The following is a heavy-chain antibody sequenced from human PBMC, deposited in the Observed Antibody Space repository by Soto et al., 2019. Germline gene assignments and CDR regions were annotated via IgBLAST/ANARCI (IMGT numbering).Heavy chain of an antibody. CDR2: IIPFLGTE. Sequence: QVQLVQSGAEVKKPGSPVKVSCKTSGGSFSSYAVSWVRQAPGQGLEWMGGIIPFLGTENYAQKFQGRVTITADNPPNTAYMELNSLRFEDTAVYYCARGPPASAMAKFDYWGQGTPVTVSS. CDR1: GGSFSSYA. CDR3: ARGPPASAMAKFDY. J-gene: IGHJ4*02. D-gene: IGHD5-18*01. V-gene: IGHV1-69*06.